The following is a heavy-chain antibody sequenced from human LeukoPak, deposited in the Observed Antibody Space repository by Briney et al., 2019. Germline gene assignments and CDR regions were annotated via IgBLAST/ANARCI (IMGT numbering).Heavy chain of an antibody. Sequence: GGSLRLSCAASGFTFSSYSMNWVRQAPGKGLEWVSSISSSSSNIYYADSVKGRFTISRDNAKNSLYLQMSSLRAEDTAVYYCARAPGYRSFLDYWGQGTLVTVSS. D-gene: IGHD6-13*01. J-gene: IGHJ4*02. CDR1: GFTFSSYS. CDR3: ARAPGYRSFLDY. CDR2: ISSSSSNI. V-gene: IGHV3-21*01.